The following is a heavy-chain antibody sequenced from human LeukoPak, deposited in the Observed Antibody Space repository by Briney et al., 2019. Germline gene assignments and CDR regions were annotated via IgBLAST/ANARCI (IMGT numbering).Heavy chain of an antibody. CDR3: ARTRGIAVAGSYFDY. Sequence: PSETLSLTCTVSGGSISSGSYYWSWIRQPAGKGLEWIGRIYTSGSTNYNPSLKSRVTISVDTSKNQFSLKLSSVTAADTAVYYCARTRGIAVAGSYFDYWGQGTLVTVSS. D-gene: IGHD6-19*01. CDR1: GGSISSGSYY. V-gene: IGHV4-61*02. J-gene: IGHJ4*02. CDR2: IYTSGST.